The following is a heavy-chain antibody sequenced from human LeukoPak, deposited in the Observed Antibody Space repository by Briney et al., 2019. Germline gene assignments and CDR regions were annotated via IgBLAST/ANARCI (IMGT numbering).Heavy chain of an antibody. D-gene: IGHD6-19*01. V-gene: IGHV3-33*01. J-gene: IGHJ4*02. Sequence: PGGSLRLFCAAAAFTFSSYGMHWVGQAPGEGREWVAVIWYDGSNKYYADSVKGRFTISRDNSKNTLYLQIYGLRAEYTAVYYCATTGYISGWYFDYWRRGTLVSVSS. CDR2: IWYDGSNK. CDR1: AFTFSSYG. CDR3: ATTGYISGWYFDY.